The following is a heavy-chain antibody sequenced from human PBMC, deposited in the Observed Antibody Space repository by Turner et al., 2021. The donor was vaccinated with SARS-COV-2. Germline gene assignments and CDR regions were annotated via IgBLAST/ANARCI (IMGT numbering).Heavy chain of an antibody. CDR2: ISGSGSTI. D-gene: IGHD1-26*01. CDR3: ATGRSWNY. J-gene: IGHJ4*02. V-gene: IGHV3-48*03. Sequence: EVQLVESGGVLVQPGGSLRLSCAASGFTFSSYDMNFVRQSPGKGLEWVSYISGSGSTIYYGDSMTGRVAVSRDNAKNSLYLQVNILRVEDTAVYYCATGRSWNYWGQGTLITVSS. CDR1: GFTFSSYD.